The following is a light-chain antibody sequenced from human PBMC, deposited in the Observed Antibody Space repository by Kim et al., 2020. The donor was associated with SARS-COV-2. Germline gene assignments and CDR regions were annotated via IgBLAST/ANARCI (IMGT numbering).Light chain of an antibody. CDR3: QAWDSRTVI. CDR2: EGT. CDR1: KLGDKY. Sequence: SYELTQPPSVSVSPGQTASITCSGDKLGDKYACWYQQKPGQSPVLVIYEGTERPSGIPERFSGSKSGTTATLTISGTQAIDEADYYCQAWDSRTVIFGEGTQLTVL. V-gene: IGLV3-1*01. J-gene: IGLJ2*01.